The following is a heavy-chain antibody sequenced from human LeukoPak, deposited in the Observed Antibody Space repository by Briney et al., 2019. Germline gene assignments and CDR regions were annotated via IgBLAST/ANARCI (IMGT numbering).Heavy chain of an antibody. CDR1: GGSISSYY. J-gene: IGHJ4*02. D-gene: IGHD3-3*01. CDR3: ARVASEGVDY. CDR2: IYYSGST. V-gene: IGHV4-59*01. Sequence: PSETLSLTCTVSGGSISSYYWSWIRQPPGKGLEWIGYIYYSGSTNYNPSLKSRVTISVDTSKNQFSLKLSSVTAADTAVYHCARVASEGVDYWGQGTLVTVSS.